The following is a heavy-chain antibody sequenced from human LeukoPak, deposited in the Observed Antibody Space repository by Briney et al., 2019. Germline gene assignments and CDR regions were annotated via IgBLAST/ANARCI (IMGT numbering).Heavy chain of an antibody. J-gene: IGHJ4*02. CDR1: GYTYTGYY. CDR3: VRVTKMATTPDY. V-gene: IGHV1-8*02. Sequence: ASVKVSCKASGYTYTGYYMHWVRQAPGQGPEWMGWMNPDSGDTGYPQKFQGRVTMTRNTSINTAYMELSSLRFEDTAVYYCVRVTKMATTPDYWGQGTLVTVSS. CDR2: MNPDSGDT. D-gene: IGHD5-24*01.